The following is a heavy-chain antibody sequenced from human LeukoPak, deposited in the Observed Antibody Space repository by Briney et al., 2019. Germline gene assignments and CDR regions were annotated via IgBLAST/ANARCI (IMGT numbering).Heavy chain of an antibody. J-gene: IGHJ4*02. CDR1: GFTFSSYA. CDR2: ISGSGGST. D-gene: IGHD5-18*01. V-gene: IGHV3-23*01. Sequence: GGSLRLSCAASGFTFSSYAMSWVRQAPGKGLEWVSGISGSGGSTYYADSVKGQFTISRNNSKNTLYLQMNSLRADDTAVYYCAKSSGYSYGYYFDYWGQGTLVTVSS. CDR3: AKSSGYSYGYYFDY.